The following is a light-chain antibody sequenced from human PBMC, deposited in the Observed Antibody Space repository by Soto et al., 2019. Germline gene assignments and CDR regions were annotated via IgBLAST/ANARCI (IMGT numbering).Light chain of an antibody. CDR3: QQVNTFPIT. CDR1: QTISSW. CDR2: DVS. Sequence: IQMTQSPSTLSASVGDRFTVTCRASQTISSWLAWYQQKPGKAPKLLIYDVSTLGSGVPARFSGSGSGTEFTLTISSLQPEDFATYYCQQVNTFPITFGQGTRLEIK. V-gene: IGKV1-5*01. J-gene: IGKJ5*01.